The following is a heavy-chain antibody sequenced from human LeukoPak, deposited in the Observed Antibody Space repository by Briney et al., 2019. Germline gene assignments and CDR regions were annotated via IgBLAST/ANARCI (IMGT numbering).Heavy chain of an antibody. V-gene: IGHV3-30*02. Sequence: GGSLRLSCAASGFTFSNYAMYWVRQAPGKGLEWVAFIRYDGSSKYYADSVKGRFTISRDNSKNTLYLQMNSLRAEETAVYYCAKDGGSYNDDYWGQGTLVTVSS. D-gene: IGHD1-26*01. J-gene: IGHJ4*02. CDR1: GFTFSNYA. CDR3: AKDGGSYNDDY. CDR2: IRYDGSSK.